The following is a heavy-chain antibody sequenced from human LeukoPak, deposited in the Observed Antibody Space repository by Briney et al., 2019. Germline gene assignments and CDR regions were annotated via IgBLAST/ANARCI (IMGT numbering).Heavy chain of an antibody. V-gene: IGHV1-18*01. D-gene: IGHD6-13*01. J-gene: IGHJ6*03. CDR2: ISAYNGNT. CDR3: ARGSSSWYYYYYYMDV. CDR1: RGTFSSYA. Sequence: ASVTVSCKASRGTFSSYAISWVRQAPGQGLAWMGWISAYNGNTNYAQKLQGRVTMTTDTSTSTAYMELRSLRSDDTAVYYCARGSSSWYYYYYYMDVWGKGTTVTVSS.